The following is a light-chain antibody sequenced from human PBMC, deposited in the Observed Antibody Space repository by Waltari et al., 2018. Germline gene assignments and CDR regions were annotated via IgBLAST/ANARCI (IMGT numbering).Light chain of an antibody. CDR3: CSYAGSYVV. CDR1: NSDFGVYNY. Sequence: QSALTQPRSVSGSPGQSVTIPCTGTNSDFGVYNYVPWYQQHPGKAPKLMIYDVSKRPSGVPDRFSGSKSGNTASLTISGLQAEDEADYYCCSYAGSYVVFGGGTKLTVL. J-gene: IGLJ2*01. CDR2: DVS. V-gene: IGLV2-11*01.